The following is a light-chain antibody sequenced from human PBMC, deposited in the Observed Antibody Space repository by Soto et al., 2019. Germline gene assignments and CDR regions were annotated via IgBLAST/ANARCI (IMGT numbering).Light chain of an antibody. CDR2: LAS. V-gene: IGKV4-1*01. Sequence: DIVMTQSPDSLAVSLGERATINCKSSQSVLYSSNNKNYLAWYQQKPGQPPKLLIYLASTRESGVPDRFSGSGSGTDFTLTIRSLQAEDAEVYFCQQYYTSWTFGQGTKVEIK. CDR1: QSVLYSSNNKNY. CDR3: QQYYTSWT. J-gene: IGKJ1*01.